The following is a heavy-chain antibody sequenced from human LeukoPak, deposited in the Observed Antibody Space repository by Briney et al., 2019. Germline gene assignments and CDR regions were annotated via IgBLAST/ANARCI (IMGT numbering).Heavy chain of an antibody. V-gene: IGHV3-23*01. CDR3: AKMYSSGWHFYY. D-gene: IGHD6-19*01. J-gene: IGHJ4*02. CDR1: GFTFSSYA. Sequence: GGSLRLSCAASGFTFSSYAMSWVRQAPGKGLEWVSGIGGSGGSTYYADSVKGRFTISRDNSKNTLYLQMTSLRAEDTAVYYCAKMYSSGWHFYYWGQGTLVTVSS. CDR2: IGGSGGST.